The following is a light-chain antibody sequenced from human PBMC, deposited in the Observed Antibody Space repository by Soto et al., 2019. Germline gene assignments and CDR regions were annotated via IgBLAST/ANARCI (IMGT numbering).Light chain of an antibody. Sequence: QSALAQPASVSGSPGQSITISCTGTSSDVGAYNYVSWYQQYPGRAPKVIIFELRKRPSGVSTRFSGSKSGDTASLTISGLQAEDEADYYCSSYRSSTTFVFGTGTRSPS. CDR1: SSDVGAYNY. CDR2: ELR. CDR3: SSYRSSTTFV. V-gene: IGLV2-14*01. J-gene: IGLJ1*01.